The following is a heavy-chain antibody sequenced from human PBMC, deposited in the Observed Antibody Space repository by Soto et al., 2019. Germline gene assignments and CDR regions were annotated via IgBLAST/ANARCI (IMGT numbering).Heavy chain of an antibody. CDR1: GYTFTSYD. CDR3: ARAVIEYSSSSAWFDP. V-gene: IGHV1-18*04. Sequence: GASVKVSCKASGYTFTSYDISWVRQAPGQGLEWMGWISAYNGNTNYAQKLQGRVTMTTDTSTSTAYMELRSLRSDDTAVYYCARAVIEYSSSSAWFDPWGQGTLVTVSS. J-gene: IGHJ5*02. CDR2: ISAYNGNT. D-gene: IGHD6-6*01.